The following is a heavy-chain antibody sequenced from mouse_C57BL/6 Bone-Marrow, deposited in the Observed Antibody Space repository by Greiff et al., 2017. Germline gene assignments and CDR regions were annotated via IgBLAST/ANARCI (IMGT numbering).Heavy chain of an antibody. CDR2: INPSSGYN. D-gene: IGHD6-1*01. J-gene: IGHJ4*01. CDR1: GYTFTSYT. CDR3: ARGLLYYYAMDY. V-gene: IGHV1-4*01. Sequence: QVQLQQSGAELARPGASVKMSCKASGYTFTSYTMHWVKQRPGQGLEWIGYINPSSGYNKYNQKFKDKAKLTADKSSSTAYMQLSSLTSEDSAVYYCARGLLYYYAMDYWGQGTSVTVSS.